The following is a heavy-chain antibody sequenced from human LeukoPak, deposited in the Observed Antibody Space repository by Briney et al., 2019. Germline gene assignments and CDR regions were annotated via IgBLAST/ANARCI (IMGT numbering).Heavy chain of an antibody. CDR2: IYYSGST. CDR3: ARVGGPTVTIDY. J-gene: IGHJ4*02. CDR1: GGSISSYY. D-gene: IGHD4-11*01. V-gene: IGHV4-59*01. Sequence: PSETLSLTCTVSGGSISSYYWSWIRQPPGKGLEWIGYIYYSGSTNYNPSLKSRVTISVDTSKNQFSLKLSSVTAADTAVYYCARVGGPTVTIDYWGQGTLVTVSS.